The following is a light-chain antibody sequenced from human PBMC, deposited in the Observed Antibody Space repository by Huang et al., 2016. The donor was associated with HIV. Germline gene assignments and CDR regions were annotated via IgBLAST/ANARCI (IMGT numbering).Light chain of an antibody. J-gene: IGKJ1*01. V-gene: IGKV1-5*03. Sequence: DIQMAQSPSTLSASVGDRVTITCRASQSINSWLAWYQQKPGKAPKLLIYKASTLETGVPSRFSGSGSGTEFPLTLSSLQPDDFATYYCQQYSSYSTFGQGTKVEMK. CDR1: QSINSW. CDR3: QQYSSYST. CDR2: KAS.